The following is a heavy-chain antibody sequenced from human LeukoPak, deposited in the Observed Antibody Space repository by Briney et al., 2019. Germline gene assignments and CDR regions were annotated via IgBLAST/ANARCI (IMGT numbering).Heavy chain of an antibody. Sequence: PGRSLRPSCAASGFTFSSYSMNWVRQAPGKGLEWVSYISSSSSTIYYADSVKGRFTISRDNAKNSLYLQMNSLRDEDTAVYYCARDSPYDFWSGYSNWFDPWGQGTLVTVSS. V-gene: IGHV3-48*02. CDR2: ISSSSSTI. J-gene: IGHJ5*02. D-gene: IGHD3-3*01. CDR1: GFTFSSYS. CDR3: ARDSPYDFWSGYSNWFDP.